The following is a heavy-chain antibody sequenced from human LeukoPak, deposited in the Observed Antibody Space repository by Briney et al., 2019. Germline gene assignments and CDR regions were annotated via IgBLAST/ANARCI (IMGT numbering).Heavy chain of an antibody. CDR3: ARDGSSSSVDY. Sequence: GASVTVSCKASGYTFTINGISWVRQAPGQGLERVGWISVYNGNTNYAQKLQGRLTLTTDTSTSTAYMELRSLRSDDTAVYYCARDGSSSSVDYWGQGTLVTVSS. CDR2: ISVYNGNT. J-gene: IGHJ4*02. CDR1: GYTFTING. V-gene: IGHV1-18*01. D-gene: IGHD6-6*01.